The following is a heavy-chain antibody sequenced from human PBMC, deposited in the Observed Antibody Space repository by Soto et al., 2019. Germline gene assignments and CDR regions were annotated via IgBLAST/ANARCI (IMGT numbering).Heavy chain of an antibody. CDR3: VRGYCISTSCYAIYYYGMDV. CDR1: GYSFTSYW. D-gene: IGHD2-2*01. CDR2: IYPGDSDT. Sequence: PGESLKISCKGSGYSFTSYWIGWVRQMPGKGLEWMGIIYPGDSDTRYSPSFQDQVTISADKSISTAYLQWSSLKASDTAMYYFVRGYCISTSCYAIYYYGMDVWGQGTTVTVSS. V-gene: IGHV5-51*01. J-gene: IGHJ6*02.